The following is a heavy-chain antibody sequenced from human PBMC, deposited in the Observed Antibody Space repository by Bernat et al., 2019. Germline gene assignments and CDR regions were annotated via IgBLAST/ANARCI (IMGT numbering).Heavy chain of an antibody. D-gene: IGHD4-17*01. CDR2: IYPGDSDT. Sequence: EVQLVQSGAEVKKPGESLKISCKGSGYSFASYWIGWVRQMPGKGLQWMGIIYPGDSDTRYSPSFQGQVTISADKSITTAYLQWSSLKASDTAMEYGARGASSGDYGVGFDYWGQGTLVTVSS. J-gene: IGHJ4*02. CDR3: ARGASSGDYGVGFDY. V-gene: IGHV5-51*01. CDR1: GYSFASYW.